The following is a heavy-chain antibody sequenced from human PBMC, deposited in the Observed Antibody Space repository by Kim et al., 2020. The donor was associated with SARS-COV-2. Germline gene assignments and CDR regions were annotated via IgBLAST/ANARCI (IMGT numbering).Heavy chain of an antibody. CDR3: VGSDGGY. Sequence: ASVKVSCKASGYTFTAYYIHWVRQAPGQGLEWMGRINPYSGVTDYAQNFQGRVTMTRDTSTSTAYMALSRLTSDDTAVYYCVGSDGGYWGPGNLGTVSS. CDR1: GYTFTAYY. D-gene: IGHD2-15*01. CDR2: INPYSGVT. V-gene: IGHV1-2*06. J-gene: IGHJ1*01.